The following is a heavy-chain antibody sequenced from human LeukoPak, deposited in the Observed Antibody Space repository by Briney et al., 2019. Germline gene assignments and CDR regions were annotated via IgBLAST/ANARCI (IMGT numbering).Heavy chain of an antibody. CDR2: IYPGDSDT. V-gene: IGHV5-51*01. D-gene: IGHD3-3*01. CDR1: GYSFTSYW. Sequence: GESLKISCKGSGYSFTSYWTGWVRQMPGKGLEWRGIIYPGDSDTRYSPSFQGQVTISADKSISTAYLQWSSLKASDTAMYYCARTGYDAGYYYYGMDVWGQGTTVTVSS. CDR3: ARTGYDAGYYYYGMDV. J-gene: IGHJ6*02.